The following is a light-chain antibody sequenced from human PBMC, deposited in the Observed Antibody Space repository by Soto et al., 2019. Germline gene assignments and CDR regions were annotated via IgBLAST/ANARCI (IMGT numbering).Light chain of an antibody. CDR1: QSLSSY. CDR2: DAS. J-gene: IGKJ4*01. V-gene: IGKV3D-15*01. CDR3: QQFHNWPPLT. Sequence: DIVLTQSPGTLSLPPGERATLSCRASQSLSSYLAWYQQKPGQAPRLLIYDASNRATGIPARFSGSGSGTEFTLTISSLQSEDFAVYYCQQFHNWPPLTFGGGTKVDIK.